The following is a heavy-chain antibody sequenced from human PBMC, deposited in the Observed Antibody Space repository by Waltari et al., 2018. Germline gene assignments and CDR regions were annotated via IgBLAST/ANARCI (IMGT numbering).Heavy chain of an antibody. CDR1: GYTFTGYY. D-gene: IGHD3-3*01. CDR3: ARDFWSGPLRLYWYFDL. V-gene: IGHV1-2*02. CDR2: INPNSGGT. J-gene: IGHJ2*01. Sequence: QVQLVQSGAEVKKPGASVKVSCKASGYTFTGYYMHWVRQAPGQGLEWMGWINPNSGGTNYAQKFQGRVTMTRDTSISTAYMELSRLRSDDTAVYYCARDFWSGPLRLYWYFDLWGRGTLVTVSS.